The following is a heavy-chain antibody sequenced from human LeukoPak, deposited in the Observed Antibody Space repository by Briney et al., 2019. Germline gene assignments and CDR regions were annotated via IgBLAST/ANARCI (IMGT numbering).Heavy chain of an antibody. Sequence: QPGGSLRLSCTASGFTFSNYAMSWVRQAPGKGLEWVSTISGSDGSTYHADSVKGRFTISRDNSKNTLYLQMNSLRVEDTAIYYCAKGRGYCTGGSCYSDYWGQGTLVTVSS. CDR1: GFTFSNYA. V-gene: IGHV3-23*01. CDR2: ISGSDGST. J-gene: IGHJ4*02. D-gene: IGHD2-15*01. CDR3: AKGRGYCTGGSCYSDY.